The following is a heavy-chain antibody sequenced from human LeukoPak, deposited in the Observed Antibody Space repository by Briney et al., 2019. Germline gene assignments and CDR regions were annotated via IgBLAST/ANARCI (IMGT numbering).Heavy chain of an antibody. D-gene: IGHD2-8*02. CDR2: IYTSGNI. Sequence: SETLSLTCTVSGGSFSSYYYNWIRQPAGKGLEWIGRIYTSGNINHNPSLKSRVTMSVDTSKNQFSLKLISVTAADTAVYYCARGYWYGDYWGQGTLVTVSS. CDR1: GGSFSSYY. V-gene: IGHV4-4*07. CDR3: ARGYWYGDY. J-gene: IGHJ4*02.